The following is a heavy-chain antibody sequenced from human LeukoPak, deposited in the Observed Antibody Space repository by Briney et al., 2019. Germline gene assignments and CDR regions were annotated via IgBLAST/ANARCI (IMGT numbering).Heavy chain of an antibody. V-gene: IGHV1-18*04. J-gene: IGHJ4*02. Sequence: ASVKVSCRASGYTFTGYYMHWVRQAPGQGLEWMGWISAYNGNTNYAQKLQGRVTMTTDTSTSTAYMELRSLRSDDTAVYYCARDGDSGYEEFDYWGQGTLVTVSS. CDR3: ARDGDSGYEEFDY. D-gene: IGHD5-12*01. CDR1: GYTFTGYY. CDR2: ISAYNGNT.